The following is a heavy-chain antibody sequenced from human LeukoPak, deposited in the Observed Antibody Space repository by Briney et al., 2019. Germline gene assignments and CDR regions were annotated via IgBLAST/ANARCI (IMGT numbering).Heavy chain of an antibody. V-gene: IGHV4-59*01. CDR2: IYDSGST. J-gene: IGHJ4*02. Sequence: SETLSLTCTVSGGSISSYYWSWIRQPPGKGLEWIGNIYDSGSTNYNPSPKSRVTISVDTSKNQCSLKLSSVTAADTAVYYCARQSISGSSLSCFDYWGQGTLVNVSS. CDR1: GGSISSYY. D-gene: IGHD3-22*01. CDR3: ARQSISGSSLSCFDY.